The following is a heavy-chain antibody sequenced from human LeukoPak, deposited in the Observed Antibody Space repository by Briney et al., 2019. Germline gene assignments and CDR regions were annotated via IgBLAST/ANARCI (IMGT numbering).Heavy chain of an antibody. CDR1: GGTFSSYA. CDR3: ARDGIVVVPAAMFY. CDR2: IIPIFGTA. D-gene: IGHD2-2*01. J-gene: IGHJ4*02. V-gene: IGHV1-69*01. Sequence: GSSVKVSCKDSGGTFSSYAISWVRQAPGQGLEWMGGIIPIFGTANYAQKFQGRVTITADESTSTAYMELSSLRSEDTAVYYCARDGIVVVPAAMFYWGQGTLVTVSS.